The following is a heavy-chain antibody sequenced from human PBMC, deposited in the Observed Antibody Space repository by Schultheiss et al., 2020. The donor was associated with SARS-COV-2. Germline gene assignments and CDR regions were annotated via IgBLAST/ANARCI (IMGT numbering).Heavy chain of an antibody. J-gene: IGHJ6*02. V-gene: IGHV3-21*04. CDR2: ISSSSSYI. CDR1: GFTFSSYS. CDR3: ARAPVARYGMDV. D-gene: IGHD6-19*01. Sequence: GGSLRLSCAASGFTFSSYSMNWVRQAPGKGLEWVSSISSSSSYIYYTDSVKGRFTISRDNSKNTLYLQMNSLRAEDTAVYYCARAPVARYGMDVWGQGTTVTVSS.